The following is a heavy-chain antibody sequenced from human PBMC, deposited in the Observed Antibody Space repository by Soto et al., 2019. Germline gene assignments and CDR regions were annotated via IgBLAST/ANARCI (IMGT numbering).Heavy chain of an antibody. J-gene: IGHJ4*02. CDR1: GFTFSSYG. D-gene: IGHD6-13*01. Sequence: QVQLVESGGGVVQPGRSLRLSCAASGFTFSSYGMHWVRQAPGKGLEWVAVIWYDGSNKYYADSVKGRFTISRDNSKNTLYLQMNSLRAEDTAVYYYAREYSSSTIDYWGQGTLVTVSS. CDR3: AREYSSSTIDY. CDR2: IWYDGSNK. V-gene: IGHV3-33*01.